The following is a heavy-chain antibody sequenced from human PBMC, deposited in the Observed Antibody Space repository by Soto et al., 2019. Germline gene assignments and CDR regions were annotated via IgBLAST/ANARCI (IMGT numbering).Heavy chain of an antibody. CDR1: GYTFSNYA. CDR2: IRGNGDGA. CDR3: AAAGAGSFDL. Sequence: QLLDSGGGLVPPGGSLRLSCAASGYTFSNYAMSWIRQAPGKGLEWVSTIRGNGDGAYYTDSVKGRFIISRDNSKNTLSLQMNSLRVEDTALYYCAAAGAGSFDLWGQGTMVTVSS. D-gene: IGHD3-10*01. J-gene: IGHJ3*01. V-gene: IGHV3-23*01.